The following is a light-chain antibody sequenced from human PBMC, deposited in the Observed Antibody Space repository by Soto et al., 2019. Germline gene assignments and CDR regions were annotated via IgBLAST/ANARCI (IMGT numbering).Light chain of an antibody. J-gene: IGKJ2*01. CDR1: QGISNY. CDR3: QQYDNLPYT. V-gene: IGKV1-33*01. Sequence: DIQMTQSPASLSASAGDRVTITCQASQGISNYLNWYQQKPGKAPKLLIFDASKLETGVPSRFSGSGSGTDFSFSISSLQPEDIATYYCQQYDNLPYTFGQGTKLEIK. CDR2: DAS.